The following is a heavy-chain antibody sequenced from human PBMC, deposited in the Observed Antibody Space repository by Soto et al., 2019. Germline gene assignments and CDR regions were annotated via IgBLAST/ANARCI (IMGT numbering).Heavy chain of an antibody. D-gene: IGHD6-6*01. J-gene: IGHJ4*02. CDR3: AKERLARGADY. V-gene: IGHV3-23*01. CDR1: GFAFANYA. Sequence: EVQFLDSGGDSVQPGGSLRLSCAASGFAFANYAMTWVRQASGKGLEWVSTIGGGGGSTYYADSVRGRFTISRDNSKNTVYLQMNSLRAEDTAVYFCAKERLARGADYWGQGTLVTVSS. CDR2: IGGGGGST.